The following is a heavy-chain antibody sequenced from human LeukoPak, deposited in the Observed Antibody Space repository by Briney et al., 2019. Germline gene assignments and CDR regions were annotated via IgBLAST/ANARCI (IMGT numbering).Heavy chain of an antibody. CDR3: ARGTAHYFHAVDV. J-gene: IGHJ6*02. CDR1: GGSVTTGSYF. V-gene: IGHV4-61*01. CDR2: IFYTGST. Sequence: SETLSLTCPVSGGSVTTGSYFWSWIRQPPGKALEWIGYIFYTGSTNYNPSLKSRVTISRDTSKNQFSLKLTSVTAADTAVYYCARGTAHYFHAVDVWGQGTTVTVSS. D-gene: IGHD2/OR15-2a*01.